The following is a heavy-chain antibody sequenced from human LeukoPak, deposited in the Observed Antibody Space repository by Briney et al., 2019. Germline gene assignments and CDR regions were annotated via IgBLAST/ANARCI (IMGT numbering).Heavy chain of an antibody. V-gene: IGHV3-23*01. J-gene: IGHJ4*02. CDR1: GFTSSTYA. CDR3: AKIRGYSYGYGDY. Sequence: GGSLRLSCVASGFTSSTYAMSWVRQAPGKGLEWVSDISDSGSNTYYADSVKGRFTISRDNSKNTLYLQMSSLRAEDTAVYFCAKIRGYSYGYGDYWGQGTLVTVSS. D-gene: IGHD5-18*01. CDR2: ISDSGSNT.